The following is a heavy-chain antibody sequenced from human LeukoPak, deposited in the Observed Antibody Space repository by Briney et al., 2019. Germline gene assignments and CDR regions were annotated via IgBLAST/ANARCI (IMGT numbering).Heavy chain of an antibody. J-gene: IGHJ4*02. D-gene: IGHD3-22*01. CDR1: GYTFTRYV. CDR3: ARGVTGDSSGYYGGMWFDY. Sequence: AAVKVSCMASGYTFTRYVINWVRQATGQGREWMGWMNPNRGNTDYVQKFQGGVTLTRNTSIRTPYMDQSTLRYTDTAVYSCARGVTGDSSGYYGGMWFDYWGQGTLVTVSS. V-gene: IGHV1-8*01. CDR2: MNPNRGNT.